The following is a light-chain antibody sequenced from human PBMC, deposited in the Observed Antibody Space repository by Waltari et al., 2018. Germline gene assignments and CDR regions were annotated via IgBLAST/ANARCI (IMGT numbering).Light chain of an antibody. CDR1: QSISSW. Sequence: DIQMTQSPSTLSASVGDSVTITCRTSQSISSWLAWYQQKPGKVPKLLIYKASSLERDVPSRFSGSGSGTEFTLTISSLQPDDFATFYCQHYSSYPPTFGGGTKVEIK. CDR2: KAS. CDR3: QHYSSYPPT. J-gene: IGKJ4*01. V-gene: IGKV1-5*03.